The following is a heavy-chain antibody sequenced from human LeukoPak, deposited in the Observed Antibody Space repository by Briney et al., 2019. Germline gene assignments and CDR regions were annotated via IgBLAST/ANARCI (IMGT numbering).Heavy chain of an antibody. Sequence: GGSLRLSCAASEFTVSSNYMSWVRQAPGKGLEWVSVIYSGGFTYYSDSVKGRFTISRDNSKNMVYFQMNSLRADDTAVYYCAKGGSAYSEMDYWGQGTLVTVSS. J-gene: IGHJ4*02. CDR1: EFTVSSNY. V-gene: IGHV3-53*01. CDR3: AKGGSAYSEMDY. CDR2: IYSGGFT. D-gene: IGHD2-15*01.